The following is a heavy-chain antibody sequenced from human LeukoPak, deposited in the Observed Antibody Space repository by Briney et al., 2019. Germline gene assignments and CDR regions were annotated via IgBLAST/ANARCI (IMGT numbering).Heavy chain of an antibody. CDR1: GFTFSSHW. J-gene: IGHJ4*02. CDR3: ARDDGGTFDY. Sequence: GGSLSLFCAASGFTFSSHWMSWVRQAPGKGLEWVANIKQDGSEKYYVDSVKGRFTISRDNAKNSLYLQMNSLRAEDTAVYYCARDDGGTFDYWGQGTLVTVSS. V-gene: IGHV3-7*01. CDR2: IKQDGSEK. D-gene: IGHD3-16*01.